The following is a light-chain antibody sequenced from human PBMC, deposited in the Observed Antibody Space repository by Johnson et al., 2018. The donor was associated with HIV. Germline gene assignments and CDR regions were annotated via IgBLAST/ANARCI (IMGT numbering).Light chain of an antibody. CDR3: GTWDSSLSAS. CDR2: DNN. CDR1: SSNIGNNY. J-gene: IGLJ1*01. Sequence: QSVLTQPPSVSAAPGQKVTISCSGSSSNIGNNYVSWYQQLPGTAPKLLIYDNNKRPSGIPDRFSGSNSGTSATLAITGLQTGDEADYYCGTWDSSLSASFGTGTKVTVL. V-gene: IGLV1-51*01.